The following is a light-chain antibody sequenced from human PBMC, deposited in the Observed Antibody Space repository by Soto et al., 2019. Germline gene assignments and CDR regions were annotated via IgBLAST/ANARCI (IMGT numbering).Light chain of an antibody. J-gene: IGKJ4*01. CDR2: GAS. CDR1: QSISDN. CDR3: QQYKSWPPLT. V-gene: IGKV3-15*01. Sequence: DIVMTQSPAILSVSLGERATLSCLASQSISDNLAWYQQRSGQAPRLLIYGASTMATGVPARFSGSGSGTAFTLTISSLQSDDFAIYYCQQYKSWPPLTFGGGTKVE.